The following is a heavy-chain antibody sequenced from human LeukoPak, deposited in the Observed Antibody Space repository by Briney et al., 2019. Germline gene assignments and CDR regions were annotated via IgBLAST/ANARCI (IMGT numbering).Heavy chain of an antibody. J-gene: IGHJ4*02. CDR3: ARTPRYFDYLPGG. CDR1: GFTFSDYY. V-gene: IGHV3-11*01. D-gene: IGHD3-9*01. Sequence: PGGSLRLSCAASGFTFSDYYMSWIRQAPGKGLEWVSYISSTGNTIYYADSVKGRFTISRDNAKNSLYLQMNSLRAEDTAVYYCARTPRYFDYLPGGWGQGTLVTVSS. CDR2: ISSTGNTI.